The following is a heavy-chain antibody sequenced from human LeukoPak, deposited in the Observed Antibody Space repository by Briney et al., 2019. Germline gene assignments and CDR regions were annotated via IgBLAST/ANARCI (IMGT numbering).Heavy chain of an antibody. J-gene: IGHJ4*02. D-gene: IGHD3-22*01. CDR3: ASSLGSYYDSSGYYYPFDY. CDR2: IIPIFGTA. CDR1: GYTFTSYG. V-gene: IGHV1-69*05. Sequence: SVKVSCKASGYTFTSYGISWVRQAPGQGLEWMGGIIPIFGTANYAQKFQGRVTITTDESTSTAYMELSSLRSEDTAVYYCASSLGSYYDSSGYYYPFDYWGQGTLVTVSS.